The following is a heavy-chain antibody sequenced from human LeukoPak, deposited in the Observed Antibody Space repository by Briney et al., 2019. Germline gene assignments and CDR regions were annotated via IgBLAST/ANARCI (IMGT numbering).Heavy chain of an antibody. CDR1: GFTFSSYA. V-gene: IGHV3-23*01. CDR2: ISGSGGST. D-gene: IGHD3-16*02. CDR3: AKGYDYVWGSYRDGAFDI. J-gene: IGHJ3*02. Sequence: GGSLRLSCAASGFTFSSYAMSWVRQAPGKGLEWVSAISGSGGSTYYADSVKGRFTISRDNSKNTLYLQMNSLRAEDTAVYYCAKGYDYVWGSYRDGAFDIWGQGTMVTVSS.